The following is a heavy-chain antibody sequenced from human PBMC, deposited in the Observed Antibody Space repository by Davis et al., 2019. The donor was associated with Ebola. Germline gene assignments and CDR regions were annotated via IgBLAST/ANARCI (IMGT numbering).Heavy chain of an antibody. CDR2: IYPGDSDT. CDR1: GYSFTNYW. CDR3: ARHANWFDP. Sequence: KVSCKGSGYSFTNYWIAWVRQLPGKGLEWMGVIYPGDSDTRYSPSFQDQVTISADKSISTAYLQWSSLKGSDTAMYYCARHANWFDPWGQGTLVTVSS. V-gene: IGHV5-51*01. J-gene: IGHJ5*02.